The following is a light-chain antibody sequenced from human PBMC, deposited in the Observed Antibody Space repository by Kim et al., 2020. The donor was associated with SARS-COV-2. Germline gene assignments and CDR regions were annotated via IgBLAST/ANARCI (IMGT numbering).Light chain of an antibody. V-gene: IGLV2-8*01. CDR1: SSDVGDYNY. J-gene: IGLJ3*02. CDR2: DVS. CDR3: SSFTGSNTLV. Sequence: GQSVTISCTGTSSDVGDYNYVSWYQQHPGKAPKLMIYDVSKRPSGVPDRFSGSKSGNTASLTVSGLQAEDEADYYCSSFTGSNTLVFGGGTKLTVL.